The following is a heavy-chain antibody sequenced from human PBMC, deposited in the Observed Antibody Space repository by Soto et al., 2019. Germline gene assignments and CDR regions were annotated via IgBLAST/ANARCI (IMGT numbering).Heavy chain of an antibody. CDR3: VVKADSGKLAGV. Sequence: QVQLVQSGVEVKKPGSSVRVSCKASGDTFKNSVISWVRQAPGQGLEWMGGTIALFGTTDYAQEFQDRLAITTDESTTTSYMEVSRLTSEEDAVYYCVVKADSGKLAGVWGQGTTVIVSS. V-gene: IGHV1-69*01. CDR1: GDTFKNSV. J-gene: IGHJ6*02. D-gene: IGHD2-21*01. CDR2: TIALFGTT.